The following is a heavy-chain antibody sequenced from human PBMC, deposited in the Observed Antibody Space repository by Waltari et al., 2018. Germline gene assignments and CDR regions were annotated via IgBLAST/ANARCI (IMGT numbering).Heavy chain of an antibody. CDR2: INQDGSEK. Sequence: EVQLVESGGGLVQPGGSLRLSCAASGFSFSSYWMGWARQAPGKGLEWVANINQDGSEKHYVDSVKGRFTVSRDNAKSSLYLQMNSLRADDTAVYYCARGVASMIRGVVDWFDPWGQGTLVTVSS. J-gene: IGHJ5*02. CDR3: ARGVASMIRGVVDWFDP. CDR1: GFSFSSYW. V-gene: IGHV3-7*01. D-gene: IGHD3-10*01.